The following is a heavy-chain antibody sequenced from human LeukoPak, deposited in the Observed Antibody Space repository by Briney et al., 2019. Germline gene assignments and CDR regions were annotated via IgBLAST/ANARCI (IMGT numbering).Heavy chain of an antibody. CDR2: INHSGST. Sequence: SETLSLTCTVSGGSISSSSYYWGWIRQPPGKGLEWIGEINHSGSTNYNPSLKSRVTISVDTSKNQFSLKLSSVTAADTAVYYCARIVYGSAQRGGYYYYMDVWGKGTTVTISS. V-gene: IGHV4-39*07. CDR1: GGSISSSSYY. D-gene: IGHD3-10*01. CDR3: ARIVYGSAQRGGYYYYMDV. J-gene: IGHJ6*03.